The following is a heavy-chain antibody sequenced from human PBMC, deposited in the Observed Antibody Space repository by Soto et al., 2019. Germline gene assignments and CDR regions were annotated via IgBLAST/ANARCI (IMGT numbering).Heavy chain of an antibody. J-gene: IGHJ4*02. CDR3: ARESRDGPVYSFDY. CDR2: ISYDGSNK. V-gene: IGHV3-30-3*01. D-gene: IGHD5-18*01. Sequence: GGSLRLSCAASGFTFSSYAMHWVRQAPAKGLEWVAVISYDGSNKYYADSVKGRFTISRDNSKNTLYLQMNSLRAEDTAVYYCARESRDGPVYSFDYWGQGTLITVSS. CDR1: GFTFSSYA.